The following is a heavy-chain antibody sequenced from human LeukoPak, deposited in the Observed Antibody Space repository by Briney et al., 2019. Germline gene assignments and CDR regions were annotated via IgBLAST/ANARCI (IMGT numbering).Heavy chain of an antibody. CDR2: ISSSGGTT. CDR3: AKAPPGGCSSTSCYTGKDYFDY. Sequence: GGSLRLSCAASGFTFSDYYMSWIRQAPGKGLEWISYISSSGGTTYYADSVKGRFTISRDNSKNTLYLQMNSLRAEDTAVYYCAKAPPGGCSSTSCYTGKDYFDYWGQGTLVTVSS. J-gene: IGHJ4*02. CDR1: GFTFSDYY. V-gene: IGHV3-11*01. D-gene: IGHD2-2*02.